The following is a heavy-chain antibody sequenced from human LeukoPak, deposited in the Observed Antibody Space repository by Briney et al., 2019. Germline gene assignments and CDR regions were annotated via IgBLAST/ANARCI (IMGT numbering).Heavy chain of an antibody. CDR3: AKFPSYSSGWSDY. Sequence: PGGSLRLSCAASGSTFSSYAMSWVRQAPGKGLEWVSAISGSGGSTYYADSVKGRFTISRDNSKNTLYLQMNSLRAEDTAVYYCAKFPSYSSGWSDYWGQGTLVTVSS. J-gene: IGHJ4*02. CDR1: GSTFSSYA. V-gene: IGHV3-23*01. CDR2: ISGSGGST. D-gene: IGHD6-19*01.